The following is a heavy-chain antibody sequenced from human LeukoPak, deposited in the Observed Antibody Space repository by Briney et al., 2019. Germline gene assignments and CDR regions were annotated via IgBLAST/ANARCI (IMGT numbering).Heavy chain of an antibody. CDR1: GFTFDDYG. CDR3: AKASKVVPAAYFDY. J-gene: IGHJ4*02. CDR2: ISGSGGST. V-gene: IGHV3-23*01. Sequence: GGSLRLSCAASGFTFDDYGMSWVRQAPGKGLEWVSAISGSGGSTYYADSVKGRFTISRDNSKNTLYLQMNSLRAEDTAVYYCAKASKVVPAAYFDYWGQGTLVTVSS. D-gene: IGHD2-2*01.